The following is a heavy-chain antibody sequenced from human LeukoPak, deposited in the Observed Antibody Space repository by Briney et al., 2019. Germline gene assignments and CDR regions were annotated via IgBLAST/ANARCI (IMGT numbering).Heavy chain of an antibody. CDR1: GFTFRSYS. CDR2: ISSSNSTI. V-gene: IGHV3-48*04. D-gene: IGHD2-2*01. J-gene: IGHJ6*02. Sequence: GGSLRLSCAASGFTFRSYSMNWVRQAPGKGLEWVSYISSSNSTIYYRDSVKGRFTISRDNAKNSLYLQMNSLRAEDTALYYCAKALYPYCSSTSCYFLQYNGMDVWGQGTTVTVSS. CDR3: AKALYPYCSSTSCYFLQYNGMDV.